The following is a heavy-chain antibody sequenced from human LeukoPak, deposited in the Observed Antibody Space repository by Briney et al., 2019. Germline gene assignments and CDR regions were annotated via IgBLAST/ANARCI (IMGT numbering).Heavy chain of an antibody. CDR1: GFTFSSYA. V-gene: IGHV3-23*01. D-gene: IGHD3-3*01. CDR2: ISGSGGST. J-gene: IGHJ6*02. CDR3: ACPITIFGVVAPYGMDV. Sequence: GGSLRLSCAASGFTFSSYAMSWVRQAPGKGLEWVSAISGSGGSTYYADSVKGRFTISSDNSKNTLYLQMNSLRAEDTAVYYCACPITIFGVVAPYGMDVWGQGTTVTVSS.